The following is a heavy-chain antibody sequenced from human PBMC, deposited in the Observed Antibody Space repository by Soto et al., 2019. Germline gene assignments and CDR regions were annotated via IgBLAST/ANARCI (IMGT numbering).Heavy chain of an antibody. V-gene: IGHV4-61*08. CDR3: ARAYYCGSGRGRRMDV. Sequence: QVQLQESGPGLVKPSETLSLTCTVSGDSVSSSDYYWMWIRQPPGKGLEWLGYISYSGGTNHNPPLQRRVSSSGDTSKYQFSRWVSSVIAAATAVSCCARAYYCGSGRGRRMDVWGHGMTVTVSS. CDR1: GDSVSSSDYY. D-gene: IGHD3-10*01. J-gene: IGHJ6*02. CDR2: ISYSGGT.